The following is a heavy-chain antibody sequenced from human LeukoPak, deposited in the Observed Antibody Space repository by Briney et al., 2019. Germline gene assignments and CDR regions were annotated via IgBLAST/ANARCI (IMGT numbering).Heavy chain of an antibody. CDR3: ARDGRRAVTAYYYYMDV. J-gene: IGHJ6*03. Sequence: GGSLRLSCAASGFTFSSYWMTWVRQAPGKGLEWVANIKQDESEKYYVDSVKGRFTISRDNAKNSLYLQMNSLRAEDTALYYCARDGRRAVTAYYYYMDVWGKGTTVTASS. V-gene: IGHV3-7*03. CDR2: IKQDESEK. CDR1: GFTFSSYW. D-gene: IGHD4-17*01.